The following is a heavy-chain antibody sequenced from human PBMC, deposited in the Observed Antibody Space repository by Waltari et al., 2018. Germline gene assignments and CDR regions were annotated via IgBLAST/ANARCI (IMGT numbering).Heavy chain of an antibody. V-gene: IGHV3-7*01. J-gene: IGHJ4*02. CDR3: ARIRLVGATSSDY. D-gene: IGHD1-26*01. CDR1: GFTFRSYW. CDR2: RKQDGSEK. Sequence: EVQLVASGGGLVQPGGSLRLSCAASGFTFRSYWLSWVRRAPGTGLAWVANRKQDGSEKYYVDSVKGRFTISRDNAKNSLYLQMNSLRAEDTAVYYCARIRLVGATSSDYWGQGTLVTVSS.